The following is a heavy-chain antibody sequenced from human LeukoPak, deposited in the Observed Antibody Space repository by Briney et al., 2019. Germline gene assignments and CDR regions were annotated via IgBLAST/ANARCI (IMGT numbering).Heavy chain of an antibody. Sequence: GASVKVSCKASGYTFTSYGISWVRQAPGQGLEWMGRIIPIFGTANYAQKFQGRVTITTDESTSTAYMELSSLRSEDTAVYYCARSPLLTFRLDYWGQGTLVTVSS. V-gene: IGHV1-69*05. CDR1: GYTFTSYG. CDR2: IIPIFGTA. J-gene: IGHJ4*02. D-gene: IGHD2-15*01. CDR3: ARSPLLTFRLDY.